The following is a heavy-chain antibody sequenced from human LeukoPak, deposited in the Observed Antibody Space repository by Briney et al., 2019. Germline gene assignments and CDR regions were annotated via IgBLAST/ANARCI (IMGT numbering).Heavy chain of an antibody. Sequence: NPSETLSLTCSVSAGSISSGNYYWGWLRQPPGKGLEWIGSIDYSGSTYYNPSLKSRVTISVDTSKTQFSLKLNSVTAADTAVYYCAREDYYGSGSHFDYWGQGTLVTVSS. J-gene: IGHJ4*02. V-gene: IGHV4-39*07. CDR3: AREDYYGSGSHFDY. CDR2: IDYSGST. D-gene: IGHD3-10*01. CDR1: AGSISSGNYY.